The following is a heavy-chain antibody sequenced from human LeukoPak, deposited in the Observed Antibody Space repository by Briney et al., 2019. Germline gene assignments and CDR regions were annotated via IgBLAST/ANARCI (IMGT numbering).Heavy chain of an antibody. CDR2: IKQDGSEK. CDR1: GFTFSSYW. D-gene: IGHD3-9*01. J-gene: IGHJ4*02. CDR3: ARARYFDWDDFDY. Sequence: GGSLRLSCAASGFTFSSYWMGWVRQAPGKGLEWVANIKQDGSEKYYVDSVKGRFTISRDNAKNSLYLQMNSLRAEDTAVYYCARARYFDWDDFDYWGQGTLVTVSS. V-gene: IGHV3-7*01.